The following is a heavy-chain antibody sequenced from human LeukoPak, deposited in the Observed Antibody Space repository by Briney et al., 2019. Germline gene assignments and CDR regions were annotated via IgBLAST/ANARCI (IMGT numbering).Heavy chain of an antibody. Sequence: GGSLRLSCAASGFTFSSYAMSWVRQAPGKGLEWVSAISGSGGSTYYAASVKGRFTISRDNSKNTLYLQMNSLRAEDTAVYYCAALYYYDSSFDYWGQGTLVTVSS. D-gene: IGHD3-22*01. J-gene: IGHJ4*02. V-gene: IGHV3-23*01. CDR1: GFTFSSYA. CDR2: ISGSGGST. CDR3: AALYYYDSSFDY.